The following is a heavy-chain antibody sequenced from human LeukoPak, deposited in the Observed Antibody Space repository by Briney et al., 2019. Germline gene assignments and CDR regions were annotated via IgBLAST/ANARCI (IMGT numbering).Heavy chain of an antibody. V-gene: IGHV3-66*01. J-gene: IGHJ4*02. CDR3: AKASGGIAARPADY. Sequence: GGSLRLSCAASEFSVGSNYMTWVRQAPGKGLEWVSLIYSGGSTYYADSVKGRFTISRDNSKNTLYLQMNSLRAEDTAVYYCAKASGGIAARPADYWGQGTLVTVSS. D-gene: IGHD6-6*01. CDR2: IYSGGST. CDR1: EFSVGSNY.